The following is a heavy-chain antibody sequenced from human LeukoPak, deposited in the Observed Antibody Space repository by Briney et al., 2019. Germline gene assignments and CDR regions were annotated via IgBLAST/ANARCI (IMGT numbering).Heavy chain of an antibody. D-gene: IGHD6-19*01. J-gene: IGHJ5*02. Sequence: SETLSLTCTASGGSISTYYWSWIRQPPGKGLEYIGYIYYSGSTNYNPSLKSRVTMSLDTSKNQFSLKVSSVTAADTAVYYCARDSSGLNWFDPWGQGTLVTVSS. CDR1: GGSISTYY. CDR2: IYYSGST. V-gene: IGHV4-59*01. CDR3: ARDSSGLNWFDP.